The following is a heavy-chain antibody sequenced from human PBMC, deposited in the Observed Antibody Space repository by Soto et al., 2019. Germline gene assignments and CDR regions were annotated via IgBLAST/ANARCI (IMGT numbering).Heavy chain of an antibody. CDR1: GASISRYY. D-gene: IGHD3-16*01. J-gene: IGHJ4*02. CDR2: LYNTGST. V-gene: IGHV4-59*08. CDR3: ARRWGTTFDY. Sequence: PSETLSLTCTVSGASISRYYWSWIRQSPGKGLEWIGYLYNTGSTIYNPSLKSRVTISVGTSKNQFSLKLSSVTAADTAVYYCARRWGTTFDYWGQGTLVTVSS.